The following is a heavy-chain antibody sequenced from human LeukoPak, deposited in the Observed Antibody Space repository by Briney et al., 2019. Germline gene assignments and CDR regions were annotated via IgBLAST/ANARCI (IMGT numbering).Heavy chain of an antibody. Sequence: SQTLSLTCAISGDSVSSNSAAWNWIRQSPSRGLGWLGRTYYRSKWYNDYAVSVKSRITINPDTSKNQFSLQLNSVTPEDTAVYYCARGLYYYGSGSYSPDAFDIWGQGTMVTVSS. V-gene: IGHV6-1*01. D-gene: IGHD3-10*01. CDR3: ARGLYYYGSGSYSPDAFDI. CDR1: GDSVSSNSAA. J-gene: IGHJ3*02. CDR2: TYYRSKWYN.